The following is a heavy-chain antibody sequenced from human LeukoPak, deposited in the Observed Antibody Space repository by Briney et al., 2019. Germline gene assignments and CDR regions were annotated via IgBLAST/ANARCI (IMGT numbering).Heavy chain of an antibody. J-gene: IGHJ4*02. Sequence: GGSLRLSCAASGFTFSSYSMNWVRQAPGKGLEWVSAISGSGGSTYYADSVKGRFTISKDNSKNTLYLQMNSLRAEDTAVYYCAKDGPTYYYDSSGSFDYWGQGTLVTVSS. CDR3: AKDGPTYYYDSSGSFDY. CDR1: GFTFSSYS. D-gene: IGHD3-22*01. V-gene: IGHV3-23*01. CDR2: ISGSGGST.